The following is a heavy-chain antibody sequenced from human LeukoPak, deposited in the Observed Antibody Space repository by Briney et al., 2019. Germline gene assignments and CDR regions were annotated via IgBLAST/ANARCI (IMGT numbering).Heavy chain of an antibody. Sequence: DPSETLSLTCTVSGDSISRYYWSWIRQPPGKGLEWVGYISYSGSTNYNPSLKSRVTISVDTSKNQFSLNLSSVTAADTAVYYCARKGGDSSGYYPLYYYMDVWGKGTTVTISS. V-gene: IGHV4-59*01. CDR3: ARKGGDSSGYYPLYYYMDV. D-gene: IGHD3-22*01. CDR2: ISYSGST. CDR1: GDSISRYY. J-gene: IGHJ6*03.